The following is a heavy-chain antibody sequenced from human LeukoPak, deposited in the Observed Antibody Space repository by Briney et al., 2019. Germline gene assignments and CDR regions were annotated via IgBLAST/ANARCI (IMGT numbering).Heavy chain of an antibody. V-gene: IGHV1-46*01. Sequence: ASVKVSCKASGYTFTSYYMHWVRQAPGQGLEWMGIINPSGGSTSYAQKFQGRVTMTRDTSTSTVYMELSSLRSEDTAVYYCARGGITGTTLGREEFDYWGQGTLVTVS. J-gene: IGHJ4*02. CDR2: INPSGGST. CDR3: ARGGITGTTLGREEFDY. CDR1: GYTFTSYY. D-gene: IGHD1-7*01.